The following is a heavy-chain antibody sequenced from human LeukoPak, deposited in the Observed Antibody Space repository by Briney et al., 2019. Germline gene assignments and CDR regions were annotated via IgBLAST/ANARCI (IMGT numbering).Heavy chain of an antibody. D-gene: IGHD3-10*01. CDR3: ARSLRSYGSGSYSSPYYYYGMDV. J-gene: IGHJ6*02. CDR1: GGSISSYY. Sequence: SETLSLTCTVSGGSISSYYWSWIRQPPGKGLEWIGYIYYSGSTNYNPSLKSRVTISVDTSKNQFSLKLSSVTAADTAVYYCARSLRSYGSGSYSSPYYYYGMDVWGQGTTVTVSS. CDR2: IYYSGST. V-gene: IGHV4-59*01.